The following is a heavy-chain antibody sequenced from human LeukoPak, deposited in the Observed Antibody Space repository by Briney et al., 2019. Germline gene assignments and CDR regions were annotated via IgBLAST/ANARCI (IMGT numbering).Heavy chain of an antibody. V-gene: IGHV3-23*01. J-gene: IGHJ4*02. CDR3: ADLGTTYYYDRSTY. D-gene: IGHD3-22*01. Sequence: PGGSLRLSCAASGFSFSSYAMSWVRQAPGKGLRWVSVISSSGGNPYYADSVQGRFTISRDNSKNTLFLQMTGLRAEDTAVYYCADLGTTYYYDRSTYWGQGTLVAVSS. CDR1: GFSFSSYA. CDR2: ISSSGGNP.